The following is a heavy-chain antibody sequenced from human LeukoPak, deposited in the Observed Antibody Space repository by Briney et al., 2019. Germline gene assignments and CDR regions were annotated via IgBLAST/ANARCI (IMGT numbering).Heavy chain of an antibody. CDR1: GFNFSNYA. J-gene: IGHJ4*02. V-gene: IGHV3-30*18. CDR3: AKVPRRGYTPSFGNGY. Sequence: GGSLRLSCAASGFNFSNYAMHWVRQAPGKGLEWVAVISYDGSNKYYTDSMKGRFTISRDNSKNTLYLQMNSLRAEDTAVYYCAKVPRRGYTPSFGNGYWGQGTLVTVSS. CDR2: ISYDGSNK. D-gene: IGHD5-24*01.